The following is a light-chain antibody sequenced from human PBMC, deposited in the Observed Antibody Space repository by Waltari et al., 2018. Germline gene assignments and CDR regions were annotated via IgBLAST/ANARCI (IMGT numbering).Light chain of an antibody. Sequence: QSALTQPASVSGSPGQSITISCTGTSSDVGSYNLVSWYQQHPGKAPKLMIYEGRKRPSGVSNRFSGSKSGSTASLAISGLQAEDEADYYCCSYAGSSPYVFGTGTKVTVL. CDR2: EGR. J-gene: IGLJ1*01. CDR3: CSYAGSSPYV. V-gene: IGLV2-23*01. CDR1: SSDVGSYNL.